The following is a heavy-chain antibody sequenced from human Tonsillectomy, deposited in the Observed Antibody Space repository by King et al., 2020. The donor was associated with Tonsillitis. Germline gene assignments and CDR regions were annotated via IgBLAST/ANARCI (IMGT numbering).Heavy chain of an antibody. J-gene: IGHJ6*02. CDR1: GFTFSDYY. CDR3: ARRLVVAGRKYYYHGMDV. Sequence: QLVQSGGGLVKPGGSLRLSCAASGFTFSDYYMTWIRQAPGRGLEWVSYISSSGNTIHYADSVKGRFTISRDNAKNSLYLQMNSLRAEDTAVYYCARRLVVAGRKYYYHGMDVWGQGTTVTVSS. D-gene: IGHD6-19*01. CDR2: ISSSGNTI. V-gene: IGHV3-11*01.